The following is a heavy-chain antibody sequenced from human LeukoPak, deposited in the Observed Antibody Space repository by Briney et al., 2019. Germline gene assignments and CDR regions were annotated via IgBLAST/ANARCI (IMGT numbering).Heavy chain of an antibody. D-gene: IGHD6-13*01. V-gene: IGHV1-46*01. CDR2: INPSGGST. CDR1: GCAFTSYY. CDR3: ARAARAGTRSPNYFDY. J-gene: IGHJ4*02. Sequence: GASVKVSCKASGCAFTSYYMHWVRQAPGQGLEWMGIINPSGGSTSYAQKFQGRVTMTRDTSTSTVYMELSSLRSEDTAVYYCARAARAGTRSPNYFDYWGQGTLVTVSS.